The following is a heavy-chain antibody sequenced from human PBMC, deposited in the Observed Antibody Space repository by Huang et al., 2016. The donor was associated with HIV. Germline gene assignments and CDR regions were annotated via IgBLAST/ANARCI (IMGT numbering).Heavy chain of an antibody. CDR3: ARGFGINYNHEAFDV. CDR1: GYTFTNYD. J-gene: IGHJ3*01. CDR2: MNPKSGNV. D-gene: IGHD3-10*01. Sequence: QIQLAQSGAEVKKPGASVKVSCKASGYTFTNYDINWVRQASGQGLEWRGWMNPKSGNVGYTKKLQGRVAILRNSSINTSYLEVTSLTSEDTAVYYCARGFGINYNHEAFDVWGQGTMVTVSS. V-gene: IGHV1-8*01.